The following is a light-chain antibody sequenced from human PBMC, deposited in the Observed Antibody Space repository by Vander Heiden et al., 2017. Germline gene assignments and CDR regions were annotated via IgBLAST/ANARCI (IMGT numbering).Light chain of an antibody. J-gene: IGKJ4*01. CDR2: DAS. V-gene: IGKV3-11*01. CDR1: QSVSNS. Sequence: EIVLTQSPATLSLYPGERATLSCRASQSVSNSIAWYQQKPGQAPRLLMYDASNRATGIPARFSGSGSGTDFTLTISSLEPEDFAVYYCQQRSNWPPLTFGGGTKVEIK. CDR3: QQRSNWPPLT.